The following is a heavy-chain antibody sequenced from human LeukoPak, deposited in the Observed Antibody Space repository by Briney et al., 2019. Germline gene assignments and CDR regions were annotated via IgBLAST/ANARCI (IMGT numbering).Heavy chain of an antibody. CDR3: ARIVVVPAAIFGETYYFDY. J-gene: IGHJ4*02. CDR2: IYYSGST. V-gene: IGHV4-39*01. D-gene: IGHD2-2*01. CDR1: GGSISSSSYY. Sequence: SETLSLTCTVSGGSISSSSYYWGWIRQPPGKGLEWIGSIYYSGSTYYNPSLKSRVTISVDTSKNQFSLKLSSVTAADTAVYYCARIVVVPAAIFGETYYFDYWGQGTLVTVSS.